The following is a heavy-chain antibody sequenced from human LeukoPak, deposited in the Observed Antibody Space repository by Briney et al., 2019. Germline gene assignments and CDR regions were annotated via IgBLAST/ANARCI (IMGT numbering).Heavy chain of an antibody. Sequence: SETLSLTCAVYGESFSGYYWSWIRQPPGKGLEWIGEINHSGSTNYNPSLKSRVTISVDTSKNQFSLKLSSVTAADTAVYYCARDVPFDYWGQGTLVTVSS. CDR1: GESFSGYY. CDR2: INHSGST. J-gene: IGHJ4*02. CDR3: ARDVPFDY. V-gene: IGHV4-34*01.